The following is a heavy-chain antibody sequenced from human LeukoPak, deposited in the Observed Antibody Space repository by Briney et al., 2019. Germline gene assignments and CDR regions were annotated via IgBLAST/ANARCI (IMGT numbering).Heavy chain of an antibody. J-gene: IGHJ4*02. D-gene: IGHD6-13*01. V-gene: IGHV3-23*01. CDR1: GFTFSSYA. Sequence: GGSLRLSCAASGFTFSSYAMSWVRQAPGKGLEWVSAISGSGGSTYYADSVKGRFTISRDNSKNTLYLQMNSLRAEDTAVYYCAKDRAIAAAAPEGFDYWGQGTLVTVSS. CDR3: AKDRAIAAAAPEGFDY. CDR2: ISGSGGST.